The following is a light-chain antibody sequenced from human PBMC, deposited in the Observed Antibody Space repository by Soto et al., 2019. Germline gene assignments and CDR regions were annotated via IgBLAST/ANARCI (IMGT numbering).Light chain of an antibody. V-gene: IGKV1-27*01. CDR3: QKYNSAHL. CDR2: AAS. J-gene: IGKJ4*01. CDR1: QGISNY. Sequence: DIQMTQSPSSLSASVGDRVTITCRASQGISNYLAWYQQKPGKVPKLLIYAASTLQSGVPSRFSGSGSGTDFTLPISSLQPEDVATYYCQKYNSAHLFGGGTKVEIK.